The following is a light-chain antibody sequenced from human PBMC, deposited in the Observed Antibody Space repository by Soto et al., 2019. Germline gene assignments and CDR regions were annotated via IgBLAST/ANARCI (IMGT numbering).Light chain of an antibody. CDR3: QSFDKYLSAVV. J-gene: IGLJ2*01. Sequence: QSVLTQPPSVSWAPGERVTISCTGSSSDIGAGYRVRWYQQVPGTAPKLLIYDNTNRPSGVSVRFSGSKSGTSASLAISGLQAEDEADYYCQSFDKYLSAVVFGGGTKLTVL. V-gene: IGLV1-40*01. CDR1: SSDIGAGYR. CDR2: DNT.